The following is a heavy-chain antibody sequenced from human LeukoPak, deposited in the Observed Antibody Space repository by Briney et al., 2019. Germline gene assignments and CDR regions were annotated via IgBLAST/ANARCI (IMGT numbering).Heavy chain of an antibody. D-gene: IGHD6-13*01. Sequence: GGSLRLSCAASGFTISYNYMSWVRQAPGKGLQWVSVIYSNTSAYYADSVKGRFTISRDNSKNTLYLQMNSLRAEDTAVYYCAREGVGSSWYLNYWGQGTLVTVSS. CDR1: GFTISYNY. V-gene: IGHV3-66*01. CDR3: AREGVGSSWYLNY. CDR2: IYSNTSA. J-gene: IGHJ4*02.